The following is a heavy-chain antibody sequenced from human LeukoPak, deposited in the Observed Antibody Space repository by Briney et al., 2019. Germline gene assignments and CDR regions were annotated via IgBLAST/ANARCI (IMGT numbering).Heavy chain of an antibody. CDR2: IYYSGTT. D-gene: IGHD3-10*01. CDR3: ARYHGSGRWFDP. Sequence: SETLSLTCTVSGGSISSYYWTWIRQLPGRGLEWIGYIYYSGTTYSNPSLKSRVTISVDTSKSQFSLIVTSVTAADTAVYYCARYHGSGRWFDPWGQGTLVTVSS. V-gene: IGHV4-59*06. J-gene: IGHJ5*02. CDR1: GGSISSYY.